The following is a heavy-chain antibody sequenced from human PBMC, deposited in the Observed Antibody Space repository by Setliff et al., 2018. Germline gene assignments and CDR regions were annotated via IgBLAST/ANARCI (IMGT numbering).Heavy chain of an antibody. J-gene: IGHJ5*02. D-gene: IGHD2-2*01. CDR2: ISAYNGNT. CDR1: GYISTSYG. CDR3: ARAPLMVVVPPDAHRFDP. Sequence: ASVKVSCKASGYISTSYGITWVRQAPGQGLEWMGRISAYNGNTIYAQKFQGRVTVTTDTSTSTAYMELRNLRSDDTALYYCARAPLMVVVPPDAHRFDPWGQGTLVTVSS. V-gene: IGHV1-18*01.